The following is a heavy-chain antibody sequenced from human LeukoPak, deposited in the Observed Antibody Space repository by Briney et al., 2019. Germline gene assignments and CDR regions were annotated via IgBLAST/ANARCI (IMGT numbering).Heavy chain of an antibody. CDR3: ARATMVRGVIIQGWFDP. D-gene: IGHD3-10*01. Sequence: ASVKVSCKASGYTFTSYGISWVRQAPGQGLEWMGWISAYNGNTNYAQKLQGRVTMTTDTSRSTAYMELRSLRSDDTAVYYCARATMVRGVIIQGWFDPWGQGTLVTVSS. CDR2: ISAYNGNT. J-gene: IGHJ5*02. V-gene: IGHV1-18*01. CDR1: GYTFTSYG.